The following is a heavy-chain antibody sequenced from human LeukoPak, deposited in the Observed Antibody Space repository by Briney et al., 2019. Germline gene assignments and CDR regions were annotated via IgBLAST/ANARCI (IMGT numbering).Heavy chain of an antibody. CDR1: GFMFSSYW. V-gene: IGHV3-7*05. CDR3: AREGRLSY. J-gene: IGHJ4*02. CDR2: IKQDGSQI. Sequence: GGSLRLSCAGSGFMFSSYWIYWVRQAPGKGLESVANIKQDGSQIHYVDSVKGRFTISRDNAKNSLYLQMNGLRAEDTAVYYCAREGRLSYWGQGTLVTVSS.